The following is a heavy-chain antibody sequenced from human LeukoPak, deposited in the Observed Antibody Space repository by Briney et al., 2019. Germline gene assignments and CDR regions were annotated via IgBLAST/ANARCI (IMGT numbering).Heavy chain of an antibody. D-gene: IGHD6-19*01. CDR1: TGSIRGDGYY. J-gene: IGHJ5*02. CDR3: ARNPVVTSGWYGGVWFDP. V-gene: IGHV4-39*07. Sequence: SETLSLTCTVSTGSIRGDGYYWSWIRQPPGKGLEWIGSIYHTGSTYYNPSLKSRVTMSVDTSKNQFSLKLTSVTAADTAVYYCARNPVVTSGWYGGVWFDPWGQGTLVTVSS. CDR2: IYHTGST.